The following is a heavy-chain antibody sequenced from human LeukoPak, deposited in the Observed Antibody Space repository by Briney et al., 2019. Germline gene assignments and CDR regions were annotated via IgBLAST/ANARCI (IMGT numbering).Heavy chain of an antibody. V-gene: IGHV4-59*01. Sequence: SETLSLTCTVSGGSISSYYWSWIRQPPGKGLEWIAYIYYSGSIYYNPSLKSRATISVDTSKSQFSLKVNSVTAADTAVYCCARGDYWFDSWGQGTLVTVSS. CDR1: GGSISSYY. J-gene: IGHJ5*01. CDR3: ARGDYWFDS. CDR2: IYYSGSI.